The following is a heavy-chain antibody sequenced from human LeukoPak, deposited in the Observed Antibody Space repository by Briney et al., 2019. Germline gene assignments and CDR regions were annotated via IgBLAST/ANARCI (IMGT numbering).Heavy chain of an antibody. D-gene: IGHD1-14*01. CDR2: IYSGGST. V-gene: IGHV3-53*01. CDR3: ARAVFIPNRLDV. J-gene: IGHJ6*02. Sequence: GGSLRLSCAASVFTVSSNYMSWVRQAPGKGLEWVSVIYSGGSTYYADSVKGRFTISRDNSKNTLYLQMNSLRAEDTAVYYCARAVFIPNRLDVWGQGTTVTVSS. CDR1: VFTVSSNY.